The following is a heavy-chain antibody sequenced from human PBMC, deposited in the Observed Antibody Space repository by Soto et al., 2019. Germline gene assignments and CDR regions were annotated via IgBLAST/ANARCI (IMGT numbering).Heavy chain of an antibody. D-gene: IGHD4-17*01. CDR1: GGSISSSSYY. J-gene: IGHJ5*02. CDR2: IYYSGST. V-gene: IGHV4-39*01. CDR3: ARMTTVFWFDP. Sequence: QLQLQESGPGLVKPSETLSLTCTVSGGSISSSSYYWGWIRQPPGKGLEWIGSIYYSGSTYYNPSLKSRVTISVDTSKNQFSLKLSSVTAAYTAVYYCARMTTVFWFDPWGQGTLVTVSS.